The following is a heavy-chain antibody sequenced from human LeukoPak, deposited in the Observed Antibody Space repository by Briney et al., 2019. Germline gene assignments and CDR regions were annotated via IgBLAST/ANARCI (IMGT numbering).Heavy chain of an antibody. CDR2: ISYSSRYI. CDR1: GFSFSTYN. D-gene: IGHD2-15*01. CDR3: ARVLRYCSGGNCYSGGLGYMDV. J-gene: IGHJ6*03. Sequence: PGGSLRLSCAASGFSFSTYNMNWVRQAPGKGLDWVSSISYSSRYIYYAESVKGRFTISRDNAKNSLYLQMNSLRAEDTALYYCARVLRYCSGGNCYSGGLGYMDVWGKGTTVTISS. V-gene: IGHV3-21*01.